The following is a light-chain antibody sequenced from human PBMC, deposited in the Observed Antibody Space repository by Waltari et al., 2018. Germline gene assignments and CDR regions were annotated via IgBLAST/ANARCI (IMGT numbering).Light chain of an antibody. Sequence: IVFTQFPGTLSLSAGERATLPCRASQSITRNYLAWFHQKPGQPPRLLIYGATNGATGVPDRFSGSGSGTDFTLTIARLEPEDFAVYYCHQYGTSPWTFGQGTKVEI. CDR1: QSITRNY. CDR2: GAT. CDR3: HQYGTSPWT. V-gene: IGKV3-20*01. J-gene: IGKJ1*01.